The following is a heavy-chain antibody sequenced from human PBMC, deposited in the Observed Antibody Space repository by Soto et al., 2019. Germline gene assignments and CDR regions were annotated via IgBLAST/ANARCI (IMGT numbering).Heavy chain of an antibody. J-gene: IGHJ5*02. CDR2: INHSGST. D-gene: IGHD3-9*01. CDR1: GGSFSGYY. CDR3: ARGCDILTGYGWLGGSNWFDP. V-gene: IGHV4-34*01. Sequence: SETLSLTCAVYGGSFSGYYWSWIRQPPGKGLEWIGEINHSGSTNYNPSLKSRVTISVDTSKNQFSLKLSSVTAADTAVYYCARGCDILTGYGWLGGSNWFDPWGQGTLVTVSS.